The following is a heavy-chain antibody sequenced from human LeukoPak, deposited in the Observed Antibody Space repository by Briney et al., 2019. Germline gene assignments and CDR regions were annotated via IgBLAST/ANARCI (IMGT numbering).Heavy chain of an antibody. V-gene: IGHV3-21*01. J-gene: IGHJ5*02. D-gene: IGHD2-21*01. CDR2: ISSDSSNI. Sequence: GGSLRLSCAASGFTFSSYSMNWVRQAPGKGLEWVSSISSDSSNIYYADSVKGRFTISRDNAKNSLYLQMNSLRAEDTAVYYCARDGPKYCSNCDCYAPVAPGDQGKVIIVSS. CDR1: GFTFSSYS. CDR3: ARDGPKYCSNCDCYAPVAP.